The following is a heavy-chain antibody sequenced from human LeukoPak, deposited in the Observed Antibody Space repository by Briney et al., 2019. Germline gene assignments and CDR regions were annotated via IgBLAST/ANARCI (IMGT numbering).Heavy chain of an antibody. Sequence: SSQTLSLTCTVSGYSISSGYYWSWIRQPPGKGLEWIGYIYYSGSTNYNPSLKGRVTISVDTSKNQFSLKLSSVTAADTAVYYCARGRVPGGDWGQGSLVTVSS. D-gene: IGHD3-16*01. CDR2: IYYSGST. CDR3: ARGRVPGGD. J-gene: IGHJ4*02. CDR1: GYSISSGYY. V-gene: IGHV4-61*01.